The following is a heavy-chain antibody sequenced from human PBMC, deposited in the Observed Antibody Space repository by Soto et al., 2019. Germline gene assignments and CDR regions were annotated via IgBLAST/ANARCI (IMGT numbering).Heavy chain of an antibody. CDR3: ARLRIATNNYKWFDP. CDR2: IYVTGAV. V-gene: IGHV4-31*03. CDR1: GAALNSGNYY. J-gene: IGHJ5*02. D-gene: IGHD2-21*01. Sequence: SETLSLTCSVSGAALNSGNYYWSWIRQVPGKGPEWIGHIYVTGAVDYNPSLRDRITISQDTSERQFSLNLRLVTAADTAVYYCARLRIATNNYKWFDPWGQGTLVTVSS.